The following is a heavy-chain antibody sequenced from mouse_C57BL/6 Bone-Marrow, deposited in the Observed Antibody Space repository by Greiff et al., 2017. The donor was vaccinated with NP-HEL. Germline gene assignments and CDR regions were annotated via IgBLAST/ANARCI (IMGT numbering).Heavy chain of an antibody. CDR3: AFYDYPSFPY. J-gene: IGHJ3*01. V-gene: IGHV14-4*01. Sequence: EVQLQQSGAELVRSRASVKLCCTASGFNIKDDYMHWVKQRPEQGLEWIGWIDPENGDTEYASKFQGKATITADTSSNTAYLQLSSLTSEDTAVYYCAFYDYPSFPYWGSAALVPVSA. CDR1: GFNIKDDY. D-gene: IGHD2-4*01. CDR2: IDPENGDT.